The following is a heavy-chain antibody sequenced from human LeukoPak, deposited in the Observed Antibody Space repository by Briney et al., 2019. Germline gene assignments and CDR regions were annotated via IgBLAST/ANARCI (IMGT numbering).Heavy chain of an antibody. D-gene: IGHD3-9*01. Sequence: SETLSLTCTVSGGSISSYYWSWIRQPPGKGLEWIGYIYYSGSTNYNPSLKSRVTISVDTSKNQFSLELSSVTAADTAVYYCARRGVARYFDDWYFDLWGRGTLVTVSS. V-gene: IGHV4-59*01. CDR1: GGSISSYY. CDR2: IYYSGST. CDR3: ARRGVARYFDDWYFDL. J-gene: IGHJ2*01.